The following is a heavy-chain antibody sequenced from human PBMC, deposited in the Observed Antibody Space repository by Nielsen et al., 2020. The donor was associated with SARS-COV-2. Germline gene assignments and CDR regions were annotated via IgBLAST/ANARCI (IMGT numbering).Heavy chain of an antibody. CDR2: IDPTDSYT. CDR1: GYSFTTYW. J-gene: IGHJ4*02. V-gene: IGHV5-10-1*01. D-gene: IGHD6-19*01. Sequence: GEFLKISCKGSGYSFTTYWISWVRQMPGKGLEWVGRIDPTDSYTSFSPSFQGHVTISADKSISTAYLQWSSLKASDTAMYYCARLGAVAGTFDYWGQGTLVTVSS. CDR3: ARLGAVAGTFDY.